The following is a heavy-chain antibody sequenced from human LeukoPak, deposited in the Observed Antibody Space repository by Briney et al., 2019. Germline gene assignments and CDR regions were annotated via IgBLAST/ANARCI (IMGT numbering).Heavy chain of an antibody. D-gene: IGHD5-12*01. J-gene: IGHJ4*02. CDR3: ARGGSSGYDYEAFDY. V-gene: IGHV3-7*02. CDR2: IKQDGSEK. Sequence: GGSLRLSCAASGFTFSSYRMSWVHQAPGKGLEWVANIKQDGSEKYYVDSVKGRFTISRDNAKNSLYLQMNSLRAEDTAVYYCARGGSSGYDYEAFDYWGQGTLVTVSS. CDR1: GFTFSSYR.